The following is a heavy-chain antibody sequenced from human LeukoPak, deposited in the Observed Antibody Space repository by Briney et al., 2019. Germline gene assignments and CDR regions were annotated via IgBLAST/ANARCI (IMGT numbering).Heavy chain of an antibody. V-gene: IGHV4-59*01. Sequence: SETLSLTCTVSGGSISRYYWSWIRQPPGKGLEWIGYIYYSGSTNYNPSLKSRVTISVDTSKNQFSLKLSSVTAADTAVYYCARVSMVRGVIRQYYFDYWGQGTLVTVSS. CDR1: GGSISRYY. CDR2: IYYSGST. CDR3: ARVSMVRGVIRQYYFDY. D-gene: IGHD3-10*01. J-gene: IGHJ4*02.